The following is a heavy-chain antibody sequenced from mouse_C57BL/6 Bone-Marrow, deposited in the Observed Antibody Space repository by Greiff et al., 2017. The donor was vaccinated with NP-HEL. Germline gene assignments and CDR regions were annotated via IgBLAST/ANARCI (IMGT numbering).Heavy chain of an antibody. CDR2: INYDGSST. J-gene: IGHJ3*01. Sequence: EVKVVESEGGLVQPGSSMKLSCTASGFTFSDYYMAWVRQVPEKGLEWVANINYDGSSTYSLDSLKSRFIISRDNAKNILYLPMSSLKSEDTATYYCARGRAWFAYWGQGTLVTVSA. CDR1: GFTFSDYY. CDR3: ARGRAWFAY. V-gene: IGHV5-16*01.